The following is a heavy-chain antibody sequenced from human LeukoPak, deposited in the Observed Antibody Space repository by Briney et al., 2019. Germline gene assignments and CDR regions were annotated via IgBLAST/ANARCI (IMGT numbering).Heavy chain of an antibody. J-gene: IGHJ1*01. CDR1: GGSISSSSYY. CDR3: ARVEHTEYFQH. V-gene: IGHV4-61*05. D-gene: IGHD2-21*01. Sequence: SETLSLTCTVSGGSISSSSYYWGWIRQPPGKGLECIGYIYYSGSTNYNPSLKSRVTISVDTSKNQFSLKLSSVTAADTAVYYCARVEHTEYFQHWGQGTLVTVSS. CDR2: IYYSGST.